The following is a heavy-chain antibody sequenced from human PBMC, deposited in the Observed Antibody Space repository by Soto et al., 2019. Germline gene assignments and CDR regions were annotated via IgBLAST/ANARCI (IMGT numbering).Heavy chain of an antibody. CDR1: GGSIRSYY. CDR2: IYTSGST. CDR3: ARVNTMGRGVIPYYYYGMDG. D-gene: IGHD3-10*01. V-gene: IGHV4-4*07. Sequence: SATLSLTCTVSGGSIRSYYWSWIRQPAGQGLEWIGRIYTSGSTNYNPSLKSRVTMSVDTSKNQFSLKLSSVTAADTAVYYCARVNTMGRGVIPYYYYGMDGWGHGTTVTVAS. J-gene: IGHJ6*02.